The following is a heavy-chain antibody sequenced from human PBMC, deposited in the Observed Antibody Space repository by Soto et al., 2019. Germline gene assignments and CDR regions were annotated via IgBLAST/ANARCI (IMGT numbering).Heavy chain of an antibody. D-gene: IGHD2-2*01. V-gene: IGHV3-74*01. CDR3: ATDGSYAQHV. J-gene: IGHJ6*02. CDR1: GFTFSSTW. Sequence: PGGSLRLSCTAPGFTFSSTWMHWVRQAPGRGLVWVSHIYSDGSITAYADSVKGRFTISRDNARNMMYLQMNSLRVEDTAVYYCATDGSYAQHVWGQGTTVTVSS. CDR2: IYSDGSIT.